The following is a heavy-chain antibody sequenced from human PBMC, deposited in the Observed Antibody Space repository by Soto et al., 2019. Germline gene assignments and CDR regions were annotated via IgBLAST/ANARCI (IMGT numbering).Heavy chain of an antibody. CDR1: VGPVSSSGHY. V-gene: IGHV4-39*01. J-gene: IGHJ6*02. CDR3: ARPTFGYDIYTGGMDV. CDR2: IHYSVGT. Sequence: SETLSLTCTVSVGPVSSSGHYWGWVRQPPGKCLEWIGSIHYSVGTHYNPSLKSRVSISLDTSKNQFSLKLNSLTAADTAVYYCARPTFGYDIYTGGMDVWGQGTTVTVSS. D-gene: IGHD3-9*01.